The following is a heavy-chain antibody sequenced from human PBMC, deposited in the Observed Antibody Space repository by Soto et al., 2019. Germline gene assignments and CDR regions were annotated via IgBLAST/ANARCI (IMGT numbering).Heavy chain of an antibody. V-gene: IGHV4-31*03. CDR2: IYYSGST. CDR1: GGSISSGGYY. Sequence: SETLSLTCTVSGGSISSGGYYWSWIRQHPGKGLEWIGYIYYSGSTYYNPSLKSRVTISVDTSKNQFSLKLSSVTAADTAVYYCARGVVWIAARYNWFDPWGQGTLVTVSS. J-gene: IGHJ5*02. D-gene: IGHD6-6*01. CDR3: ARGVVWIAARYNWFDP.